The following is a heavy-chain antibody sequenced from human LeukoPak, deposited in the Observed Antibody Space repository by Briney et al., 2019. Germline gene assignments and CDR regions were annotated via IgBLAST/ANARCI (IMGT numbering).Heavy chain of an antibody. D-gene: IGHD3-22*01. CDR1: GGSISSYY. V-gene: IGHV4-59*01. CDR2: IYYSGST. Sequence: SETLSLTCTVSGGSISSYYWSWIRQPPGKGLEWIGYIYYSGSTNYNPSLKSRVTISVDTSKNQFSLKLSSVTAADTAVYYCARDRYENYYDSSGISPAVYYGMDVWGQGTTVTVSS. CDR3: ARDRYENYYDSSGISPAVYYGMDV. J-gene: IGHJ6*02.